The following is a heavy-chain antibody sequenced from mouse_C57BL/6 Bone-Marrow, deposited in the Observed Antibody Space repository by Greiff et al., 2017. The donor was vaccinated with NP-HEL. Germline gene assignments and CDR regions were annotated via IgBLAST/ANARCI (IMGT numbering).Heavy chain of an antibody. CDR2: IYPGDGDT. D-gene: IGHD3-3*01. CDR1: GYAFSSSW. J-gene: IGHJ3*01. CDR3: ARGGPPLAY. Sequence: QVQLQQSGPELVKPGASVKISCKASGYAFSSSWMNWVKQRPGKGLEWIGRIYPGDGDTNYNGKFKGKATLTADKSSSTAYMQLSSLTSEDSAVYFCARGGPPLAYGGQGTLVTVSA. V-gene: IGHV1-82*01.